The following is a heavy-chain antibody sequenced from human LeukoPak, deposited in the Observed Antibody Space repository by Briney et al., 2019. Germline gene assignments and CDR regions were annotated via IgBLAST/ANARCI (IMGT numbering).Heavy chain of an antibody. J-gene: IGHJ5*02. CDR1: GYSISSGYY. CDR2: MHYSGNFYSESA. CDR3: AGSSSWYEKLDP. Sequence: PSETLSLTCTVSGYSISSGYYWAWIRQPPGKGLEWIGSMHYSGNFYSESAYYNPSLKSRVTISVDTSKNHFSLKLSSVTAADTAVYYCAGSSSWYEKLDPWGQGTLVTVSS. V-gene: IGHV4-38-2*02. D-gene: IGHD6-13*01.